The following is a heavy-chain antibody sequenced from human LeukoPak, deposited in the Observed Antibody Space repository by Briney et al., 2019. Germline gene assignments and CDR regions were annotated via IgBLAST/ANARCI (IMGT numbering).Heavy chain of an antibody. D-gene: IGHD1-26*01. CDR1: GFTVSNNY. CDR3: ASGSSLGQVDY. Sequence: GGSLRLSCAASGFTVSNNYMTWVRQAPGKGLEWVSLIYSAGGTLYADSVKGRFTIYRDNSKHTLYLQMNSLRTEDTAVYYCASGSSLGQVDYWGQGTLVTVSS. J-gene: IGHJ4*02. CDR2: IYSAGGT. V-gene: IGHV3-66*02.